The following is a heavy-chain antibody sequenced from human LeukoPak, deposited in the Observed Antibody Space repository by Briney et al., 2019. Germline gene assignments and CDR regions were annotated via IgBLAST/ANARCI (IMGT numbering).Heavy chain of an antibody. J-gene: IGHJ6*03. CDR2: IKSKPDGGTA. CDR1: GFTFSHAW. CDR3: TTLGIAAAGPHYYYYYYMDV. Sequence: GGSLRLSCAASGFTFSHAWMSWVRQAPGQGPEWVGRIKSKPDGGTADYAAPVKGRFTISRDDSKNTLYLQMNSLKTEDTAVYYCTTLGIAAAGPHYYYYYYMDVWGKGTTVTVSS. D-gene: IGHD6-13*01. V-gene: IGHV3-15*01.